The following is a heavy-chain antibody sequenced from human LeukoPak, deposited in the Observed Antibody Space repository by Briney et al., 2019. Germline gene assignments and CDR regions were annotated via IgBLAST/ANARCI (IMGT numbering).Heavy chain of an antibody. Sequence: PSETLSLTCTVSGGSISSYYWSWIRQPPGKGLEWIGEIYHTGSTNYNPSLKSRVNISADTSKNQFSLHLDSVTAADTAVYYCARSWAGMYYPFYYFDYWGQGTLVSVSS. V-gene: IGHV4-59*04. CDR3: ARSWAGMYYPFYYFDY. CDR2: IYHTGST. CDR1: GGSISSYY. D-gene: IGHD1-26*01. J-gene: IGHJ4*02.